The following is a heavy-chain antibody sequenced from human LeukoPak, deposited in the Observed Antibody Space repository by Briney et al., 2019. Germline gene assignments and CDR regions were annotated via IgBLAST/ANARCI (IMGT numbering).Heavy chain of an antibody. Sequence: GESLKISCKGAGYIFTSYWIGGGRQMPGKGLEGMGIIYPGDSDTFDSPSFQGQVTISADKSISTAYLPWSSLKASDTAMYYCARLLSGSPDYWGQGTLVTVSS. V-gene: IGHV5-51*01. J-gene: IGHJ4*02. D-gene: IGHD1-26*01. CDR3: ARLLSGSPDY. CDR1: GYIFTSYW. CDR2: IYPGDSDT.